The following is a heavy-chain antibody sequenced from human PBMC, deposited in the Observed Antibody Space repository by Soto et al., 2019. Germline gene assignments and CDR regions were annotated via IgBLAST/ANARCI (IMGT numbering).Heavy chain of an antibody. CDR2: IVVGSGNT. V-gene: IGHV1-58*01. D-gene: IGHD3-3*01. J-gene: IGHJ6*02. Sequence: SVKVSCRASRFTFTSSAVQWVRQARGKRLEWIGWIVVGSGNTNYAQKFAERVTITRDMSTSTACRKVRRLRSEYTAVYYCAAPVFWSGYSPYGMAVWGQGTTVTVSS. CDR3: AAPVFWSGYSPYGMAV. CDR1: RFTFTSSA.